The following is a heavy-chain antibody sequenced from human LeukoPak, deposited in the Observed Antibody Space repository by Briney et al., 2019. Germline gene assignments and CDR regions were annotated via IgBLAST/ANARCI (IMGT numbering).Heavy chain of an antibody. J-gene: IGHJ4*02. CDR1: GGSISSYY. CDR2: IYYSGST. V-gene: IGHV4-59*01. CDR3: ARRYCTSTSCYYYFDY. Sequence: PSETLSLTCTVSGGSISSYYWSWIRQSPGKGLEWIGYIYYSGSTNYNPALKSRVAISVDTSKNQFSLKLSSVTAADTAVYYCARRYCTSTSCYYYFDYWGQGTLVTVSP. D-gene: IGHD2-2*01.